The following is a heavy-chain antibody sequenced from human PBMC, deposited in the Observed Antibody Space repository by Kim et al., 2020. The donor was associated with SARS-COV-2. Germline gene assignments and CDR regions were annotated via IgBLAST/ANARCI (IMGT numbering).Heavy chain of an antibody. D-gene: IGHD1-26*01. CDR2: ISSDGSYT. Sequence: GGSLRLSCAASGFTFSAYAMLWVRQAPGKGPEWVAAISSDGSYTFYADSVQGRFTISRDSSKNTLYLQMNSLRAEDTAVYYCARPGVVGPTYWFDPCCQGTRVTVSS. CDR1: GFTFSAYA. J-gene: IGHJ5*02. CDR3: ARPGVVGPTYWFDP. V-gene: IGHV3-30*14.